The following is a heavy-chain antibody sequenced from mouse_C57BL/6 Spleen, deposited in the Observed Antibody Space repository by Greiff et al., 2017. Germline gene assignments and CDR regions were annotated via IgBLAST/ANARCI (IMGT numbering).Heavy chain of an antibody. D-gene: IGHD2-3*01. CDR1: GFTFSSYA. CDR2: ISDGGSYI. V-gene: IGHV5-4*01. Sequence: EVKLMESGGGLVKPGGSLTLSCAASGFTFSSYAMSWVRQTPEKRLEWVATISDGGSYIYYPDNVKGRFTISRDNAKNNLYLQMSHLKSEDTAMYYCARDRGGYSWFAYWGQGTLVTVSA. J-gene: IGHJ3*01. CDR3: ARDRGGYSWFAY.